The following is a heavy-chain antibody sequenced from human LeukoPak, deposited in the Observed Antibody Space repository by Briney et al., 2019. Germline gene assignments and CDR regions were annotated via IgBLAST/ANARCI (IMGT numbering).Heavy chain of an antibody. Sequence: SETLSLTCTVSGGSISSGGYYWSWIRQHPGKGLEWIGYIYYSGGTYYNPSLKSRVTISVDTSKNQFSLKLSSVTAADTAVYYCARNSYGDYSNNYGMDVWGQGTTVTVSS. CDR2: IYYSGGT. J-gene: IGHJ6*02. V-gene: IGHV4-31*03. CDR3: ARNSYGDYSNNYGMDV. CDR1: GGSISSGGYY. D-gene: IGHD4-17*01.